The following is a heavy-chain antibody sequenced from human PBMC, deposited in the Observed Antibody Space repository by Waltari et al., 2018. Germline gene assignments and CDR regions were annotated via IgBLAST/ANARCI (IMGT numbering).Heavy chain of an antibody. CDR1: GDSIATRDYY. D-gene: IGHD1-26*01. Sequence: QLQLQESGPGLVRPSETLSLTCTVSGDSIATRDYYWGWIRQSPGKGLEWIGSIFYSGSTYYNPSLKSRVTISVDTSKNDFSLKLRSVTAADRAVYFCARRTISREEVGPFDFWGQGILVTVSS. CDR2: IFYSGST. CDR3: ARRTISREEVGPFDF. V-gene: IGHV4-39*02. J-gene: IGHJ4*02.